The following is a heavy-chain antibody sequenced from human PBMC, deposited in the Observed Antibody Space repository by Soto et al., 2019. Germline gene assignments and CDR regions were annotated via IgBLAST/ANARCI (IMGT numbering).Heavy chain of an antibody. CDR1: GGSFSGYY. V-gene: IGHV4-34*01. CDR3: ATGPTYSSSSGHNWFDP. CDR2: INHSGST. J-gene: IGHJ5*02. Sequence: SETLSLTCAVYGGSFSGYYWSWIRQPPGKGLEWIGEINHSGSTNYNPSLKSRVTISVDTSKNQFSLKLSSVTAADTAVYYCATGPTYSSSSGHNWFDPWGQGTLVTVSS. D-gene: IGHD6-6*01.